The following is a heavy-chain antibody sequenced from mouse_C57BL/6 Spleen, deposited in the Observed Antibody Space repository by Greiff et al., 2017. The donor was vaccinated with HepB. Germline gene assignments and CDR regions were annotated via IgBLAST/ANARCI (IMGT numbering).Heavy chain of an antibody. D-gene: IGHD2-1*01. CDR3: AIESHYGNLDY. J-gene: IGHJ2*01. Sequence: QVQLQQSGPELVKPGASVKISCKASGYAFSSSWMNWVKQRPGKGLEWIGRIYPGDGDTNYNGKFKGKATLTADKSSITSYMQLSSLTSEDSAVYFCAIESHYGNLDYWGQGTTLTVSS. CDR1: GYAFSSSW. CDR2: IYPGDGDT. V-gene: IGHV1-82*01.